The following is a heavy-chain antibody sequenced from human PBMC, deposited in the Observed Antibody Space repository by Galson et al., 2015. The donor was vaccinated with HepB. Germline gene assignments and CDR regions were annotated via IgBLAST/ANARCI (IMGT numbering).Heavy chain of an antibody. CDR2: IHSDESSI. Sequence: SLRLSCASSGFTFSSYWMHWVRQAPGKGPVWVSRIHSDESSITYADSVKGRFTISRDNAKNTLYLQMNSLRAEDTAVYYCARGGTGTAMLSNWGQGTLVTVSS. CDR1: GFTFSSYW. CDR3: ARGGTGTAMLSN. D-gene: IGHD5-18*01. V-gene: IGHV3-74*01. J-gene: IGHJ4*02.